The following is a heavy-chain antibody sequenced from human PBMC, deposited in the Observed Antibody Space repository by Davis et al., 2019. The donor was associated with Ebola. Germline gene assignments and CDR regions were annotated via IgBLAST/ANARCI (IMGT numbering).Heavy chain of an antibody. V-gene: IGHV3-9*01. J-gene: IGHJ4*02. D-gene: IGHD3-10*01. CDR2: ISWNSGSI. CDR3: AKDMLPYYYGSATRIFDY. CDR1: GFTFDDYA. Sequence: PGGSLRLSCAVSGFTFDDYAMRWVRQAPGKGLEWVSGISWNSGSIGYADSVKGRFTISRDNAKNSLYLQMNSLRAEDTALYYCAKDMLPYYYGSATRIFDYWGQGTLVTVSS.